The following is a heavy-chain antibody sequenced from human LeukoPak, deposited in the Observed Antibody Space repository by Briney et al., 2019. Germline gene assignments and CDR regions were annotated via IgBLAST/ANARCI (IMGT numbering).Heavy chain of an antibody. J-gene: IGHJ5*02. V-gene: IGHV3-21*01. CDR1: GFTFSTYS. CDR3: ARPRYGSGSYWFDP. CDR2: ISSSNSYI. Sequence: PGGSLRLSCVVSGFTFSTYSMTWVRQAPGRGLEWVSSISSSNSYIYYADSVKGRFTISRDNAKNSLYLQMNSLRAEDTAVYYCARPRYGSGSYWFDPWGQGTLVTVSS. D-gene: IGHD3-10*01.